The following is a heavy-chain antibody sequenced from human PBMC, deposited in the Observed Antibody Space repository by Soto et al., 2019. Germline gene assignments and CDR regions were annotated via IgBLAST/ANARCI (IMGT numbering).Heavy chain of an antibody. Sequence: EVQLVESGGGLVQPGRSLRLSCAASAFTFHDYAMHWVRQVPGKGLEWVSGISWDSGNIVYADSVKGRFTISRDNAKISMYLQMNSLRTEDTAVYFCAKGATTSCFSPFDMWGPGTMVTVSS. D-gene: IGHD2-2*01. V-gene: IGHV3-9*01. CDR1: AFTFHDYA. CDR2: ISWDSGNI. CDR3: AKGATTSCFSPFDM. J-gene: IGHJ3*02.